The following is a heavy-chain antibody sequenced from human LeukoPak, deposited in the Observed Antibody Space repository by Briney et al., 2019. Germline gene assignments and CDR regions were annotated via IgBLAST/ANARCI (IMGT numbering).Heavy chain of an antibody. CDR3: ARDGRPFDI. CDR2: ISSSSSTL. V-gene: IGHV3-48*02. Sequence: QPGGSRRLSCAASEFTFSSYSMSWVRPAPGKELEWVAYISSSSSTLHYADPVKGRFTISRDNANNSLYLQMNSLRDEDTAVYYCARDGRPFDIWGQGTMVTVSS. CDR1: EFTFSSYS. J-gene: IGHJ3*02.